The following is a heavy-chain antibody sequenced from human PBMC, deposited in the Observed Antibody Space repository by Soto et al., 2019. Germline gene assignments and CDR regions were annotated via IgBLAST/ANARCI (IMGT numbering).Heavy chain of an antibody. J-gene: IGHJ1*01. CDR1: GFTFSSYA. D-gene: IGHD4-17*01. V-gene: IGHV3-30-3*01. CDR3: ARDPSATVVTRGYFQH. CDR2: ISFDGSNK. Sequence: QVQLVEPGGGVVQPGRSLRLSCAASGFTFSSYAMHWVRQAPGTGLEWVAVISFDGSNKFYADSVKGRFTISRDKSKNTLYLQMNSLRAEDTAVYYCARDPSATVVTRGYFQHWGQGTLVTVSS.